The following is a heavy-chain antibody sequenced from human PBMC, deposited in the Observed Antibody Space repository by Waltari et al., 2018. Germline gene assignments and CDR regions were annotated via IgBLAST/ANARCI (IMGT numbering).Heavy chain of an antibody. J-gene: IGHJ4*02. V-gene: IGHV1-2*02. Sequence: QVQLVQSGAEVKKPGASVKVSCKASGYTFTGYYMHWVRQATGQGLEWMGLSNPNRGGKNEAQKFQGSVTMTRDTSISTAYMGLSRLRSDDTAVYYCARDRPVLEWFLRFDYWGQGTLVTVSS. CDR1: GYTFTGYY. CDR3: ARDRPVLEWFLRFDY. D-gene: IGHD3-3*01. CDR2: SNPNRGGK.